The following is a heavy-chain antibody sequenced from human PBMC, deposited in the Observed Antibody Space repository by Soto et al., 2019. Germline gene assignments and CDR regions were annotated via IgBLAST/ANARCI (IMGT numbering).Heavy chain of an antibody. V-gene: IGHV1-69*01. CDR1: GGTFSNSG. J-gene: IGHJ4*02. Sequence: QLHLVQSGAEVKKPGSSMQVSCKASGGTFSNSGISWVRQAPGQGLEWMGGIIPIFDTTNYAQKLQGRITIIVDESTNTVYRELSNLRSADTGVYYGARAPILVSVTLHENYFDSWGQGTLVTVSS. CDR2: IIPIFDTT. D-gene: IGHD3-22*01. CDR3: ARAPILVSVTLHENYFDS.